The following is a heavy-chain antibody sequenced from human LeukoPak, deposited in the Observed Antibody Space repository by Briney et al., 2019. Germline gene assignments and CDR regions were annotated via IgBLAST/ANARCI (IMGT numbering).Heavy chain of an antibody. D-gene: IGHD4-17*01. CDR1: GGSISSYY. V-gene: IGHV4-59*08. Sequence: PSETLSLTCTVSGGSISSYYWSWIRQPPGEGLEWIGYIYYRGSTSYNPSLKSRVTILVDTSKNQFSLKLSSVTAADTAVYYCARQSYGDYFDYWGQGTLVTVSS. CDR2: IYYRGST. J-gene: IGHJ4*02. CDR3: ARQSYGDYFDY.